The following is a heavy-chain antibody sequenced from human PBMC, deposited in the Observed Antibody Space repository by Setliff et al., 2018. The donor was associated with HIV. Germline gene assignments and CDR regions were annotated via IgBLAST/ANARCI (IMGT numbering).Heavy chain of an antibody. CDR1: GGSISSSRYY. V-gene: IGHV4-39*01. CDR2: IYYSGNT. D-gene: IGHD6-13*01. J-gene: IGHJ5*02. CDR3: ARQGPSPSSAAATDWFDP. Sequence: SETLSLTCTVSGGSISSSRYYWGWIRQPPGKGLKWIGTIYYSGNTYYNPSFKSRVTISVDTSKNQFSLKLSSVTAADTAVFYCARQGPSPSSAAATDWFDPWGQGTLVTVSS.